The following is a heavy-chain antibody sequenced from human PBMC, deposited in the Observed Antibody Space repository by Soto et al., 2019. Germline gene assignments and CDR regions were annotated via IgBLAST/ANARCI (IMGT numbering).Heavy chain of an antibody. D-gene: IGHD3-16*02. V-gene: IGHV4-34*01. CDR2: INHSGST. Sequence: QVQLQQWGAGLLKPSETLSLTCAVYGGSFSGYYWSWIRQPPGKGLEWIGEINHSGSTNYNPSLKSQVTMSVDTSKNQFTLKLSSVTAADTAVYYCARGGNYDYVWGSYRGGYGMDVWGQGTTVTVSS. J-gene: IGHJ6*02. CDR1: GGSFSGYY. CDR3: ARGGNYDYVWGSYRGGYGMDV.